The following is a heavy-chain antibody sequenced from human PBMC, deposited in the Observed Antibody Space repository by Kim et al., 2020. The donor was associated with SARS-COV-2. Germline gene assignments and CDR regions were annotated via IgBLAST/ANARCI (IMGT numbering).Heavy chain of an antibody. V-gene: IGHV1-69*13. CDR3: ASPTSLRYFDWLSPFDY. J-gene: IGHJ4*01. Sequence: SVRVSCKASGGTFSSYAISWVRQAPGQGLEWMGVIIPIFGTANYAQKFQGRVTITADESTSTAYMELSSLRSEDTAVYYCASPTSLRYFDWLSPFDYWG. D-gene: IGHD3-9*01. CDR1: GGTFSSYA. CDR2: IIPIFGTA.